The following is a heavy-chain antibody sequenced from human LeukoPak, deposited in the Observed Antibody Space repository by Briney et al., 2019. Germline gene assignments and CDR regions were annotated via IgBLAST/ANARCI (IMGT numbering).Heavy chain of an antibody. CDR1: GGSITTSY. J-gene: IGHJ3*02. Sequence: SETLSLTCTVSGGSITTSYWSWIRQPAGKGLEWIGRIYTSGSTNYNPSLKSRVTMSVDTSKNQFSLKLSSVTAADTAVYYCARGGGSGYDILTVAFDIWGQGTMVTVSS. CDR3: ARGGGSGYDILTVAFDI. CDR2: IYTSGST. D-gene: IGHD3-9*01. V-gene: IGHV4-4*07.